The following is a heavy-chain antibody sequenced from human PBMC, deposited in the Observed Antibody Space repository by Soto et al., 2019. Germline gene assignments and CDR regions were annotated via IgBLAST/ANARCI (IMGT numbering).Heavy chain of an antibody. CDR1: KYVFTDYY. CDR2: VNPNSGAT. J-gene: IGHJ1*01. D-gene: IGHD4-17*01. Sequence: ASVKVSCKASKYVFTDYYIHWVRQTPGQGPEWMGWVNPNSGATKYGQRFQGRVTMTRDTSTNTAYMELRRLTSDDTAVYFCARPGRKIYRDYADFQDCGQVTLLAFSS. CDR3: ARPGRKIYRDYADFQD. V-gene: IGHV1-2*02.